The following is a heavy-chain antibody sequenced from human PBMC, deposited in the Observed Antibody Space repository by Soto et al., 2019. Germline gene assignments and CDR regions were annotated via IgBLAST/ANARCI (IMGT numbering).Heavy chain of an antibody. V-gene: IGHV4-34*01. CDR1: GGSVNSGNYY. CDR3: ARVERGTATTVVDAFDI. D-gene: IGHD1-1*01. Sequence: QVQLQQWGAGLLKPSETLSLTCAVYGGSVNSGNYYWSWIRQPPGKGLEWIGEMSHSGGTHFNPSPKSRGTISGGTSKKQVSLEMSSVTAADTALYYCARVERGTATTVVDAFDIWGPGTLVTVSS. CDR2: MSHSGGT. J-gene: IGHJ3*02.